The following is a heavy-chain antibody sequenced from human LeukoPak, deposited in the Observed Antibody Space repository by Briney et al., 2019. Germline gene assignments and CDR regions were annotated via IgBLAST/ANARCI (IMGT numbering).Heavy chain of an antibody. CDR2: IYTSGST. Sequence: SSETLSLTCTVSGGSISSYYWSWIRQPAGKGLEWIGRIYTSGSTNYNPSLKSRVTMSVDTSKNQFSLKLNSVTAADTAVYYCARKVLPYSSSWYSGYWGQGTLVTVSS. D-gene: IGHD6-13*01. CDR1: GGSISSYY. CDR3: ARKVLPYSSSWYSGY. V-gene: IGHV4-4*07. J-gene: IGHJ4*02.